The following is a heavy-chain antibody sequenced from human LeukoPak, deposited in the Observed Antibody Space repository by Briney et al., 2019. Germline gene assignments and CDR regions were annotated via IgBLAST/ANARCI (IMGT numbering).Heavy chain of an antibody. V-gene: IGHV3-30*02. CDR1: GFTFSSYG. CDR2: IRYDGTNK. Sequence: PGGSLRLSCAASGFTFSSYGMHWVRQAPGKGLEWVAFIRYDGTNKYYADSVKGRFTISRDNAKNSLYLQMNSLRAAATAVYYCARPSTDYYYVMDVWGQGTPVTVSS. J-gene: IGHJ6*02. CDR3: ARPSTDYYYVMDV. D-gene: IGHD2-2*01.